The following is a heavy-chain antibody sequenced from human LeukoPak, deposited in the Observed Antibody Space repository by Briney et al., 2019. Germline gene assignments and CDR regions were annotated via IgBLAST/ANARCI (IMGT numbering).Heavy chain of an antibody. D-gene: IGHD6-19*01. Sequence: SGPTLVNPTQTLTLTCTFSGFSLSTSGVGVGWIRQPPGKALEWLALIYWDDDKRYSPSLKSRLTITKDTSKNQVVLTMTNMDPVDTATYYCAHSPHSSSSGWYRPLDYWGQGTLVTVSS. CDR1: GFSLSTSGVG. V-gene: IGHV2-5*02. CDR3: AHSPHSSSSGWYRPLDY. CDR2: IYWDDDK. J-gene: IGHJ4*02.